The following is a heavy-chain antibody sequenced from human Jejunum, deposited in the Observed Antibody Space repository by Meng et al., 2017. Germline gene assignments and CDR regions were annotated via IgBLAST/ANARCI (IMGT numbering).Heavy chain of an antibody. CDR1: NGSMTDYY. Sequence: GSLRSSCIASNGSMTDYYWSWVRLTPGKGLEWFGYVYSSGSTKYNPSLESRVTISVDTSKNQFSLELVSVTAADTGVYYCARGRSLNIWGQGTPVTVSS. J-gene: IGHJ4*02. CDR3: ARGRSLNI. V-gene: IGHV4-59*01. CDR2: VYSSGST.